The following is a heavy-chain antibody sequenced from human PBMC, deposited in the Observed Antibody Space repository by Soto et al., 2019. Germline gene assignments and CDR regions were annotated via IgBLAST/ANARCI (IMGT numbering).Heavy chain of an antibody. CDR3: ARHAGRYCSSTSCRYYYYYMDV. Sequence: SETLSLTCTGSGGSISSSSYYWGWIRQPPGKGLEWIGNIYYSGSTYYNPSLKSRVTISVDTSKNQFSLKLSSVTAADTAVYYCARHAGRYCSSTSCRYYYYYMDVWGKGTTVTVSS. CDR2: IYYSGST. D-gene: IGHD2-2*01. J-gene: IGHJ6*03. CDR1: GGSISSSSYY. V-gene: IGHV4-39*01.